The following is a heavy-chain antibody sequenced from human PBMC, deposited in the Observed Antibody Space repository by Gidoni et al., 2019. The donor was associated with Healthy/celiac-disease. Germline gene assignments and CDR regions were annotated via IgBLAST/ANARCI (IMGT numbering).Heavy chain of an antibody. CDR1: VYNFTSCG. D-gene: IGHD3-16*02. Sequence: QVQLVKSGAEVKKPGASVKVSGKASVYNFTSCGISWVRPAPGQGLEWMGGISAYNGNTNYAHKLQGRVTMTTDTSTSTAYMELRSLISDDTAVYYCARGPTITFGGVIVKSYYYGMDVWGQGTTVTVSS. V-gene: IGHV1-18*01. J-gene: IGHJ6*02. CDR2: ISAYNGNT. CDR3: ARGPTITFGGVIVKSYYYGMDV.